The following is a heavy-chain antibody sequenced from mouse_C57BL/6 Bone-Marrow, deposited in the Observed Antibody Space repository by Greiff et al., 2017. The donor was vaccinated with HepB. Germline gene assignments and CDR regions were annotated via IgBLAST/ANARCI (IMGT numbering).Heavy chain of an antibody. CDR2: IWGGGST. V-gene: IGHV2-9*01. Sequence: VHLVESGPGLVAPSQSLSITCTVSGFSLTSYGVDWVRQPPGKGLEWLGVIWGGGSTNYNSALVSRLSISKDNSKSQVFLKMNSLQTDDTAMYYCAKRTYYDYDAAYAMDYWGQGTSVTVSS. CDR1: GFSLTSYG. CDR3: AKRTYYDYDAAYAMDY. D-gene: IGHD2-4*01. J-gene: IGHJ4*01.